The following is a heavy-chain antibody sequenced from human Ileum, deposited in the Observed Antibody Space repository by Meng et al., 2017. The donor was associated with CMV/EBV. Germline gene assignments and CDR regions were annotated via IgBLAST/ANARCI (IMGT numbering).Heavy chain of an antibody. CDR2: INPNSGGT. V-gene: IGHV1-2*02. CDR1: STFTGYY. J-gene: IGHJ5*02. D-gene: IGHD5-12*01. Sequence: STFTGYYMPWVRQAPGQGLEWMGWINPNSGGTNYAQKFQGRVTMTRDTSISTAYMELSRLRSDDTAVYYCARDLGTNIVATINWFDPWGQGTLVTVSS. CDR3: ARDLGTNIVATINWFDP.